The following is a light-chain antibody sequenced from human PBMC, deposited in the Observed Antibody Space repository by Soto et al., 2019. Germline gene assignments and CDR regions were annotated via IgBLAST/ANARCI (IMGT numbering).Light chain of an antibody. CDR1: QSVSSY. V-gene: IGKV3-11*01. CDR2: DAS. CDR3: QQRSNWPPYT. J-gene: IGKJ2*01. Sequence: EIVLTQSPATLSLSPGERATISCRASQSVSSYLAWYQQKPGQAPRLLIYDASNRATGIPARFSGSGSGTDFTLNISSLEPEDFAVYYCQQRSNWPPYTFGKGTKLEIK.